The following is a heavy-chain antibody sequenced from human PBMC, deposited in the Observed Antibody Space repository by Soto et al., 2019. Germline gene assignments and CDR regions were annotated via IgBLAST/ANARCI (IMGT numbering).Heavy chain of an antibody. CDR3: XXXXGXPIC. CDR1: GXSIXXXX. J-gene: IGHJ1*01. CDR2: IHSAGGT. Sequence: QVQLQESGPGLLKPSETLSLTCSVSGXSIXXXXWXXXRQXAGKRLEWIGRIHSAGGTNYNVHLTSRVTMSVDTSKNQXSLKLGXVTAXXTXXXXXXXXXGXPICWGQGTLVTVSS. V-gene: IGHV4-4*07.